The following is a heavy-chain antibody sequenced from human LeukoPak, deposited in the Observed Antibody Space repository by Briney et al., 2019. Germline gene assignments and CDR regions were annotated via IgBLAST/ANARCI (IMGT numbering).Heavy chain of an antibody. CDR1: GFTLSSYT. Sequence: GGSLRLSCEVSGFTLSSYTMNWVRQAPGKGLEWVSSISSSSSYIYYADSLKGRFTISRDNARNSLYLQMNSLRAEDTAVYYCARDGSGSYWAYYYYYMDVWGKGTTVTISS. D-gene: IGHD3-10*01. J-gene: IGHJ6*03. V-gene: IGHV3-21*01. CDR2: ISSSSSYI. CDR3: ARDGSGSYWAYYYYYMDV.